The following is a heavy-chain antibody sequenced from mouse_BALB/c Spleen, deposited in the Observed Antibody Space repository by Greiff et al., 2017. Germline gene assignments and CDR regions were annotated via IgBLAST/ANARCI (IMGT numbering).Heavy chain of an antibody. CDR3: ARRVRRDYYAMDY. V-gene: IGHV1-69*02. CDR2: IDPSDSET. D-gene: IGHD2-14*01. J-gene: IGHJ4*01. CDR1: GYTFTSYW. Sequence: QVQLQQPGAELVKPGAPVKLSCKASGYTFTSYWMNWVKQRPGRGLEWIGRIDPSDSETHYNQKFKDKATLTVDKSSSTAYIQLSSLTSEDSAVYYCARRVRRDYYAMDYWGQGTSVTVSS.